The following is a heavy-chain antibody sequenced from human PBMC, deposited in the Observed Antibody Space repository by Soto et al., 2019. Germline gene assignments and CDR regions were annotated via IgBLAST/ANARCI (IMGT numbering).Heavy chain of an antibody. D-gene: IGHD2-15*01. CDR1: GGSIISGY. CDR3: AGLGGYAGSPIDY. V-gene: IGHV4-59*01. J-gene: IGHJ4*02. CDR2: ISYSGNT. Sequence: SETLSLTCTVSGGSIISGYWSWIRQPPGKGLEWIGYISYSGNTNYNPSLKSRVTMSVDTPKNQFSLRLSSVTTADTAVYYCAGLGGYAGSPIDYWGQGTLVTVSS.